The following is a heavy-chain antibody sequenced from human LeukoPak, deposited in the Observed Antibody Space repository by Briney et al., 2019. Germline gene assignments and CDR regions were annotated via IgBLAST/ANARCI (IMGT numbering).Heavy chain of an antibody. CDR1: AGSINSSGYY. Sequence: SETLSLTCSVSAGSINSSGYYWGWIRQPPGKGLEWIGSIYYIGSTYYNPSLKSRVTISVDTSNNQFSLKLSSVTAADTAVYYCAKLAGATSRIDYWGQGTLVTVSS. D-gene: IGHD1-26*01. CDR2: IYYIGST. J-gene: IGHJ4*02. V-gene: IGHV4-39*01. CDR3: AKLAGATSRIDY.